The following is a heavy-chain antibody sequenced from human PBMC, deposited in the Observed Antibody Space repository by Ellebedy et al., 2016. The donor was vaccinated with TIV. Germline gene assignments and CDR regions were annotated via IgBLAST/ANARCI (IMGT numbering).Heavy chain of an antibody. V-gene: IGHV5-51*01. D-gene: IGHD3-22*01. CDR1: GYSFTSYW. J-gene: IGHJ3*02. CDR2: IYPGDSDT. Sequence: GESLKISCTGSGYSFTSYWIGWVRQMPGKGLEWMGIIYPGDSDTRYSPSFQGQVTISADKSISTAYLQWSSLKASDTDMYYCARQAYYDSSGMGAFDIWGQGTMVTVSS. CDR3: ARQAYYDSSGMGAFDI.